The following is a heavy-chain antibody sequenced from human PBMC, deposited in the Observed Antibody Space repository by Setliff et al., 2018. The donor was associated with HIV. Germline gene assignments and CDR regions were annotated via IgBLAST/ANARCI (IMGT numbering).Heavy chain of an antibody. CDR3: TRSVLQFFGVVVDFDF. CDR1: GYTFDGHY. Sequence: ASVKVSCKTSGYTFDGHYLHWVRQAPGQGLEWMGRISPNNFNTQYAKNFQGRVTMTRDTSISTVYMELSSLTSDDTAVYYCTRSVLQFFGVVVDFDFWGQGTLVTVSS. J-gene: IGHJ4*02. CDR2: ISPNNFNT. V-gene: IGHV1-2*06. D-gene: IGHD3-3*01.